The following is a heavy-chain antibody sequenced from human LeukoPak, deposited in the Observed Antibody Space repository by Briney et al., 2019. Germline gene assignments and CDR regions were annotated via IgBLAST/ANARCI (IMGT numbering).Heavy chain of an antibody. V-gene: IGHV3-21*01. CDR3: ARDMLESYGYDY. CDR1: GFTFSSYS. CDR2: ISSSSSYI. J-gene: IGHJ4*02. D-gene: IGHD5-18*01. Sequence: GGSLRLSCAASGFTFSSYSMNWVRQAPGKGLEWVSFISSSSSYIYYADSVKGRFTISRDNAKNSLYLQMNSLRAEDTAVYYCARDMLESYGYDYWGQGTLVTVSS.